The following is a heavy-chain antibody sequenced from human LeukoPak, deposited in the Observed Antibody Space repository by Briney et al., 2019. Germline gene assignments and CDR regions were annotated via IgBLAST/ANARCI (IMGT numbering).Heavy chain of an antibody. Sequence: GYIYYSGSTNYNPSLKSRVTISVDTSKNQFSLKLSSVTAADTAVYYCARAVVPAAMVSFDIWGQGTMVTVSS. V-gene: IGHV4-59*01. D-gene: IGHD2-2*01. CDR3: ARAVVPAAMVSFDI. CDR2: IYYSGST. J-gene: IGHJ3*02.